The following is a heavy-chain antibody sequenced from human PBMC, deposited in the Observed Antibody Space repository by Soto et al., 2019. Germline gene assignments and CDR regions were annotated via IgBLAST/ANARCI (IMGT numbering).Heavy chain of an antibody. Sequence: PGGSLRLSCAASGFTFSSYSMNWVRQAPGKGLEWVSSISSSSSYIYYADSVKGRFTISRGNAKNSLYLQMNSLRAEDTAVYYCARDRAKGYCSSTSCYTGWVRYYYYGMDVWGQGTTVTVSS. D-gene: IGHD2-2*02. CDR1: GFTFSSYS. J-gene: IGHJ6*02. V-gene: IGHV3-21*01. CDR3: ARDRAKGYCSSTSCYTGWVRYYYYGMDV. CDR2: ISSSSSYI.